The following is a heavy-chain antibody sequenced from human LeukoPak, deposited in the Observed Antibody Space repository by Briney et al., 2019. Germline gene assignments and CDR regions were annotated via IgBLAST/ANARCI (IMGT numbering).Heavy chain of an antibody. V-gene: IGHV1-2*06. J-gene: IGHJ6*02. CDR3: ARSAVTRGYYYGMDV. Sequence: AASVKVSCKASGYTFTGYYMHWVRQAPGQGLEWMGRINPNSGGTNYAQKFQGRATMTRDTSISTAYMELSRLRSDDTAVYYCARSAVTRGYYYGMDVWGQGTTVTVSS. CDR1: GYTFTGYY. D-gene: IGHD4-17*01. CDR2: INPNSGGT.